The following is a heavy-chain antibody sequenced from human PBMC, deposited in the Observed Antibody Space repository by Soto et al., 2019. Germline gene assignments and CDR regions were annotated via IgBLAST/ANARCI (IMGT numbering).Heavy chain of an antibody. D-gene: IGHD6-19*01. CDR1: GFSFSNYW. Sequence: GRCMRLSCAASGFSFSNYWMHWVRQVPGKGLVWGSRINSDGSSTSYADSVKGRFTISRDNAKNRLFLQMNSLRAEDTAVYYCARDPAPSGWYDYWGQGTLVTVSS. CDR3: ARDPAPSGWYDY. J-gene: IGHJ4*02. V-gene: IGHV3-74*01. CDR2: INSDGSST.